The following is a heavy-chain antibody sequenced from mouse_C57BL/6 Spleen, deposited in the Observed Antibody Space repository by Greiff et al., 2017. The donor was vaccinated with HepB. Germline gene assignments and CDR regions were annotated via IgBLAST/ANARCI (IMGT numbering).Heavy chain of an antibody. Sequence: EVMLVESEGGLVQPGSSMKLSCTASGFTFSDYYMAWVRQVPEKGLEWVANINYDGSSTYYLDSLKSRFIISRDNAKNILYLQMSSLKSEDTATYYCAREIYYYGIRVFDYWGQGTTLTVSS. CDR3: AREIYYYGIRVFDY. D-gene: IGHD1-1*01. V-gene: IGHV5-16*01. CDR2: INYDGSST. J-gene: IGHJ2*01. CDR1: GFTFSDYY.